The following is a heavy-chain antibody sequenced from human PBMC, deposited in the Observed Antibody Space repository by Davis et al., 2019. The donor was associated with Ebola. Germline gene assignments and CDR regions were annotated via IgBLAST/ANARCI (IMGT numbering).Heavy chain of an antibody. Sequence: GESLKISCAASGFTFSNSAMSWVRQAPGKGLEWVSAVSGSGDTTYYADSVKGRFTISRDNSKNTLYLQMNSLRAEDTAVYYCARDLMEWGQGTLVTVSS. V-gene: IGHV3-23*01. CDR3: ARDLME. J-gene: IGHJ4*02. CDR1: GFTFSNSA. D-gene: IGHD3-3*01. CDR2: VSGSGDTT.